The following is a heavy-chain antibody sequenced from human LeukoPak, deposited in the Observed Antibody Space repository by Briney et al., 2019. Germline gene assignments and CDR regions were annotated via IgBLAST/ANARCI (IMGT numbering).Heavy chain of an antibody. V-gene: IGHV5-51*01. CDR1: GYSFTNFW. D-gene: IGHD3-10*01. CDR2: IYPGDSDT. Sequence: PGESLKISCKGSGYSFTNFWIGWVRQMPGKGLEWMGIIYPGDSDTRYSPSFQGQVTISADKSISTAYLQWSSLKASDTAMYYCARVGRVGSYYYGMDVWGQGTTVTVSS. CDR3: ARVGRVGSYYYGMDV. J-gene: IGHJ6*02.